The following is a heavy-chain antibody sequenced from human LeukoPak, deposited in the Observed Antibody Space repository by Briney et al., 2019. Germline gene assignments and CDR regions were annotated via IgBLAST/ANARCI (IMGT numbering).Heavy chain of an antibody. Sequence: SVRVSCKASGGTFSTYAISWVRQAPGQGLEWMGRIIPIFGSANYAQKFQGRVTITADKSTSPAYMELSSLSSEDTAMYYCAREGRDAYDFDSWGQGTLVTVSS. V-gene: IGHV1-69*06. CDR1: GGTFSTYA. CDR3: AREGRDAYDFDS. J-gene: IGHJ5*01. D-gene: IGHD5-24*01. CDR2: IIPIFGSA.